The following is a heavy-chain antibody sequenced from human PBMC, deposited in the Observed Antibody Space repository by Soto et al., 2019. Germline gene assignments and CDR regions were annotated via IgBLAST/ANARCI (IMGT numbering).Heavy chain of an antibody. Sequence: GGSLRLSCAASGSTFSGYAMHWVRQAPGKGLEWVAVISYDGDNKYYADSVKGRLTISRDNSKNTLYLQMNSLRAEDTAVYYCARGGSWSLSHGMDVWGQGTTVTVSS. J-gene: IGHJ6*02. CDR3: ARGGSWSLSHGMDV. CDR1: GSTFSGYA. V-gene: IGHV3-30-3*01. D-gene: IGHD6-13*01. CDR2: ISYDGDNK.